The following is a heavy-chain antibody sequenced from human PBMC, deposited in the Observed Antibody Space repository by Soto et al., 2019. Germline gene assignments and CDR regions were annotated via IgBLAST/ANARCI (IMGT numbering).Heavy chain of an antibody. CDR3: ARGPLSSSSQNLDY. CDR2: INPKSGST. J-gene: IGHJ4*02. D-gene: IGHD6-13*01. V-gene: IGHV1-2*04. CDR1: GYTFTDYY. Sequence: ASVKVSCKASGYTFTDYYMHWVRQAPGQGLEWMGWINPKSGSTNYAQKFQGWVTMTRDTSFTTAHMELSWLRSDDAAVYYCARGPLSSSSQNLDYWGQGTLVTVSS.